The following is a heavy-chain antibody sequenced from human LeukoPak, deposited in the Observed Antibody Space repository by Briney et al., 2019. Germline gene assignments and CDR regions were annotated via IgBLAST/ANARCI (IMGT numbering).Heavy chain of an antibody. Sequence: GGSLRLSCAASGFTFSSYAMSWVRQAPGKDLGWVSAISGSGGSTYYADSVKGRFTISRDNSKNTLYLQMDSLRAEDTAVYYCAKGLSSMTVITPFDYWGQGTLVTVSS. CDR3: AKGLSSMTVITPFDY. J-gene: IGHJ4*02. CDR1: GFTFSSYA. D-gene: IGHD4-23*01. V-gene: IGHV3-23*01. CDR2: ISGSGGST.